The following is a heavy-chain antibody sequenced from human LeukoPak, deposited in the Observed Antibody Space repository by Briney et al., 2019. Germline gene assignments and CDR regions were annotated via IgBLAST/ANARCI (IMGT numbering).Heavy chain of an antibody. D-gene: IGHD3-22*01. CDR3: ARTPDSSWSFDY. CDR1: GYSFTGYW. V-gene: IGHV5-51*01. Sequence: GEPLKTSCKCSGYSFTGYWIGWVRQMPGEGLEWMGIIYPGDSDTRHSPSFQGQVTISADKSISTAYLQWSSLKASDTAIYYCARTPDSSWSFDYWGQGTLVTVSS. CDR2: IYPGDSDT. J-gene: IGHJ4*02.